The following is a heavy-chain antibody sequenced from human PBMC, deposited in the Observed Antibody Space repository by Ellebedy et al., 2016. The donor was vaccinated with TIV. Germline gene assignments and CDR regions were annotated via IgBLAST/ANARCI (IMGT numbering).Heavy chain of an antibody. J-gene: IGHJ4*02. Sequence: AASVKVSCKASDYTFTHYGITWVRQAPGQGLEWVGWISAYNGDTNYAHQLQGRVTMTTDTSTSTAYMELRSLRSDDTAVYYCARATTVVTYYFDFWGQGTLVTVSS. CDR3: ARATTVVTYYFDF. CDR1: DYTFTHYG. V-gene: IGHV1-18*01. D-gene: IGHD4-23*01. CDR2: ISAYNGDT.